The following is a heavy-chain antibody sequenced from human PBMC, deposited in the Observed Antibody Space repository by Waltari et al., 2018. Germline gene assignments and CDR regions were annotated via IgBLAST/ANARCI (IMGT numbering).Heavy chain of an antibody. D-gene: IGHD2-2*01. CDR3: ARDPRLRSSRPDVLDI. J-gene: IGHJ3*02. CDR1: GFVFSSYS. Sequence: EVQLVESGGGLVKPGGSLRLSCAASGFVFSSYSLNWVRRAAGRGLVWFAFISSPGSFVYYADSVKGRFTISRDNAKNSIFLQMGSLSADDTAEYYCARDPRLRSSRPDVLDIWGLGTMVIVSS. V-gene: IGHV3-21*01. CDR2: ISSPGSFV.